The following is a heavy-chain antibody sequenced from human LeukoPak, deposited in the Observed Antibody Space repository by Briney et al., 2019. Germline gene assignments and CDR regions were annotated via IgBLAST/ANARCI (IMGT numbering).Heavy chain of an antibody. V-gene: IGHV1-69*06. J-gene: IGHJ4*02. CDR2: IIPIFGTA. D-gene: IGHD6-13*01. CDR1: GGTFSSYA. CDR3: AREKEAGTLDY. Sequence: SVKVSCKASGGTFSSYAISWVRQAPGQGLEWMGGIIPIFGTANYAQKFQVRVTITADKSTSTAYMELSSLRSEDTAVYYCAREKEAGTLDYWGQGTLVTVSS.